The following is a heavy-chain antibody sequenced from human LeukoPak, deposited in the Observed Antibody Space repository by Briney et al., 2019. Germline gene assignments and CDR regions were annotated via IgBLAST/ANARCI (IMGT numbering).Heavy chain of an antibody. Sequence: GGSLRLSCAASGFTFSSAGMHWVRQAPGKGLEWMAFILSDGSNLYYADSVKGRFTISRDNSKNTLYLQMNSLRAEDTAVYYCAKDRGTYYFGDYWGQGTLVTVPS. CDR3: AKDRGTYYFGDY. CDR1: GFTFSSAG. CDR2: ILSDGSNL. J-gene: IGHJ4*02. D-gene: IGHD1-26*01. V-gene: IGHV3-30*02.